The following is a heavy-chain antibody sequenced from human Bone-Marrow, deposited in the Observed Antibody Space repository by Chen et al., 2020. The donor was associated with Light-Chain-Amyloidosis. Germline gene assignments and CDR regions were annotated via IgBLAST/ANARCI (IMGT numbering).Heavy chain of an antibody. D-gene: IGHD5-12*01. CDR3: ARRRDGYNFDY. J-gene: IGHJ4*02. CDR1: GYPFPNYW. Sequence: EVQLEQSGPEVKKPGESLKISCKGSGYPFPNYWFGWVRQMPGKGLEWIGVIFPDDSDARYSPSFEGQVTISADKSITTAYLQWRSLKASDTAMYYCARRRDGYNFDYWGQGTLVTVSS. V-gene: IGHV5-51*01. CDR2: IFPDDSDA.